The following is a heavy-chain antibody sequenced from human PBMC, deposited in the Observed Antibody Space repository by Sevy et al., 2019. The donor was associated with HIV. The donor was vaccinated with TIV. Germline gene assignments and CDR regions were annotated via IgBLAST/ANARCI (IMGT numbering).Heavy chain of an antibody. Sequence: SETLSLTCTVSGGSISSYYWSWIRQPPGKGLEWIGYIYYSGSTNYNPSLKSRVTISVDTSKNQFSLKLSSVTAAVTAVYYCAREWSDYDFWSGKNWFDPWGQGTLVTVSS. CDR2: IYYSGST. CDR3: AREWSDYDFWSGKNWFDP. D-gene: IGHD3-3*01. J-gene: IGHJ5*02. V-gene: IGHV4-59*01. CDR1: GGSISSYY.